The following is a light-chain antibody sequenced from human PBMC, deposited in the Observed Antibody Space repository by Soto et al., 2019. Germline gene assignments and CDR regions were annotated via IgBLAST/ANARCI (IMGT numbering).Light chain of an antibody. CDR1: SSDVGGYNY. V-gene: IGLV2-11*01. CDR2: DVS. CDR3: CSYAGSYWV. Sequence: QSALTQPRSVSGSPGQSVTISCTGTSSDVGGYNYVSWYQQHPGKAHKLMIYDVSKRPSVVPDRFSGSKSGNTASLTISGLQAEDEADYYCCSYAGSYWVFGGGTKLTVL. J-gene: IGLJ2*01.